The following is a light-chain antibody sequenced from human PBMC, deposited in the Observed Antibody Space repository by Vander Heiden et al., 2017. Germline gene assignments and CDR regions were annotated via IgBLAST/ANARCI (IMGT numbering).Light chain of an antibody. J-gene: IGKJ4*01. CDR3: QQYFSSPLT. V-gene: IGKV4-1*01. Sequence: DIVMTQSPDSLVVSLGERATINCKSSQSVLYSSNNKNDLAWYQQKPGQPPKLLIYWASTRESGVPDRFSGSGSGTDFTLTISSLQAEDVAVYYCQQYFSSPLTFGGGTKVDIK. CDR1: QSVLYSSNNKND. CDR2: WAS.